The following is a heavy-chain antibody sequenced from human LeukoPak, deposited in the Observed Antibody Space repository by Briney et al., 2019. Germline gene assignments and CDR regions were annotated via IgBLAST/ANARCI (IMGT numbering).Heavy chain of an antibody. CDR2: ISSSSSTI. D-gene: IGHD2-2*01. V-gene: IGHV3-48*01. CDR3: AREHCSSTSCPKLNWFDP. J-gene: IGHJ5*02. CDR1: GFTFSSYS. Sequence: PGGSLRLSCADSGFTFSSYSMNWVRQAPGKGLEWVSYISSSSSTIYYADSVKGRFTISRDNAKNSLYLQMNSLRAEDTAVYYCAREHCSSTSCPKLNWFDPWGQGTLVTVSS.